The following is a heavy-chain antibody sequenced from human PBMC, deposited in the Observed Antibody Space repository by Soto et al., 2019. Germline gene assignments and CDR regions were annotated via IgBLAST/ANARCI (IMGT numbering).Heavy chain of an antibody. D-gene: IGHD6-6*01. CDR1: RYSFTYCY. CDR3: ARSAARPPPHYYYYGMDV. Sequence: LKLSFIDSRYSFTYCYISWVRQLHGKRVGWIVMIYPGYSVTRYSLYLQAQLTISAEKSISTPFLQRRSLMPSYIAMYFLARSAARPPPHYYYYGMDVWGQGTRVTVSS. J-gene: IGHJ6*01. CDR2: IYPGYSVT. V-gene: IGHV5-51*01.